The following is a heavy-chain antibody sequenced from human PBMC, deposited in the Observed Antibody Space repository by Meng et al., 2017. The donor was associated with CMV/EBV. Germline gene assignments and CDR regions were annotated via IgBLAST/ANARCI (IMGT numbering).Heavy chain of an antibody. CDR3: ARDQSGSCYFCFGVGYYYYGMDV. D-gene: IGHD2-15*01. CDR1: GFTFSSYA. Sequence: SLKISCAASGFTFSSYATHWVRQAPGKGLEWVAVISYDGSNKYYADSVKGRFTISRDNSKNTLYLQMNSLRAEDTAVYYCARDQSGSCYFCFGVGYYYYGMDVWGQGTTVTVSS. V-gene: IGHV3-30*04. CDR2: ISYDGSNK. J-gene: IGHJ6*02.